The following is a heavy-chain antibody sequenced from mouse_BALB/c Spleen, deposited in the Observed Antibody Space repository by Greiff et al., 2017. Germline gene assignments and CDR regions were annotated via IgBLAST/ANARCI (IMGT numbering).Heavy chain of an antibody. V-gene: IGHV1S137*01. J-gene: IGHJ2*01. CDR1: GYTFTDYA. Sequence: VKLMESGAELVRPGVSVKISCKGSGYTFTDYAMHWVKQSHAKSLEWIGVISTYYGDASYNQKFKGKATMTVDKSSSTAYMELARLTSEDSAIYYCAIYGYDGNFYYWGQGTTLTVSS. CDR2: ISTYYGDA. CDR3: AIYGYDGNFYY. D-gene: IGHD2-2*01.